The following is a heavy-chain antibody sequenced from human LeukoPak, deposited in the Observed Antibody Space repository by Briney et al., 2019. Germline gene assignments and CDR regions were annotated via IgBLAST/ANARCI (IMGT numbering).Heavy chain of an antibody. CDR1: GYTFTDYY. CDR2: VDPEDGET. D-gene: IGHD6-13*01. CDR3: ATGEQQLVQDY. V-gene: IGHV1-69-2*01. Sequence: ATVKISCKVSGYTFTDYYMHWMRQAPGKGLEWMRLVDPEDGETIYAEKFQGRVTITADTSTDTAYMELSSLRSEDTAVYYCATGEQQLVQDYWGQGTLVTVSS. J-gene: IGHJ4*02.